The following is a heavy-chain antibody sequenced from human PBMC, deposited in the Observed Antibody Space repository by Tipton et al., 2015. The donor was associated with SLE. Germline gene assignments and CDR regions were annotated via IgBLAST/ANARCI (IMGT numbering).Heavy chain of an antibody. CDR3: ARGTYYYYDMDV. J-gene: IGHJ6*02. Sequence: TLSLTCTVSGDSISRSSHYWGWIRQSPGKGLEWIGSMSAYHNGHIDYNPSLTSRVTISLDASKNQFSLKVNSVTAADTAVYYCARGTYYYYDMDVWGQGTTVTVSS. CDR2: MSAYHNGHI. V-gene: IGHV4-39*07. CDR1: GDSISRSSHY.